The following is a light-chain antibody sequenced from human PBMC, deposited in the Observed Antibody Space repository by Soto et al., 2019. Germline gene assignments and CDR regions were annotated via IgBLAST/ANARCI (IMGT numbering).Light chain of an antibody. CDR1: QSIHNY. J-gene: IGKJ1*01. Sequence: DIQMTQSPSTLSASVGDRVTITCWASQSIHNYLAWYQQKPGEAPKLLIYEAANLERGVPSRFSGSGTGTEFPLTISSLQHDDFATYYSQQSNNYPWTFGQGTMVEI. V-gene: IGKV1-5*03. CDR3: QQSNNYPWT. CDR2: EAA.